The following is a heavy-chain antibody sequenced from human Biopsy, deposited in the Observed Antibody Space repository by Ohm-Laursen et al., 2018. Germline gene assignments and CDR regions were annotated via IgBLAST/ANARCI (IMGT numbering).Heavy chain of an antibody. Sequence: ASVKVSCKVSGSRLTEVSMHWVRQAPGKGLEWMGGFDPEDDRRLDAQKFQGRLTMSADTSTDTAYMELVSLRPEDTAIYYCASLNYYDSSAPIDTIYFFEYWGQGTLVSVSS. V-gene: IGHV1-24*01. CDR1: GSRLTEVS. CDR3: ASLNYYDSSAPIDTIYFFEY. CDR2: FDPEDDRR. D-gene: IGHD3-22*01. J-gene: IGHJ4*02.